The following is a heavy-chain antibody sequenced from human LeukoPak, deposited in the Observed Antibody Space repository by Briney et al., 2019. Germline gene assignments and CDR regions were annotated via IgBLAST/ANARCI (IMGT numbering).Heavy chain of an antibody. Sequence: ASVKVSCKASGYTFTGYYIHWVRQAPGQALEWMGWINPNSCCTNYAQKLQGLLTMTRDTSISSAYMELSRLRSDATAVFYCARWAAAATGVEYYYYNMDVWGQGSTVTVSS. V-gene: IGHV1-2*04. CDR3: ARWAAAATGVEYYYYNMDV. CDR1: GYTFTGYY. J-gene: IGHJ6*01. CDR2: INPNSCCT. D-gene: IGHD6-25*01.